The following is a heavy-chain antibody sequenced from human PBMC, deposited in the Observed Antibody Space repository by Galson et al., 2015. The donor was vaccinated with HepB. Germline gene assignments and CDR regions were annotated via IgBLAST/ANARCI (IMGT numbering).Heavy chain of an antibody. CDR1: GFTFSAYS. CDR3: VRDSGGYSGDY. Sequence: SLRLSCAASGFTFSAYSMTWVRQAPGKGLEWVSYISSSGSRIYYADSMKGRFTISRDNAKNSMHLQMDSLRAEDTAVYFYVRDSGGYSGDYWGQGTLVTVSS. V-gene: IGHV3-48*04. CDR2: ISSSGSRI. J-gene: IGHJ4*02. D-gene: IGHD2-15*01.